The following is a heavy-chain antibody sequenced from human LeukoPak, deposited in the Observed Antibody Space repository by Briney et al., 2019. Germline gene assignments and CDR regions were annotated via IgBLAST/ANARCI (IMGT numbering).Heavy chain of an antibody. CDR3: ARVPGKTVVTPAGGMDV. V-gene: IGHV3-7*01. CDR1: GFTFSSYW. D-gene: IGHD4-23*01. J-gene: IGHJ6*02. Sequence: GGSLRLSCAASGFTFSSYWMSWDRQAPGKGLEWVANIKQDGSEKYYVDSVKGRFTISRDNAKNSLYLQMNSLRAEDTAVYYCARVPGKTVVTPAGGMDVWGQGTAVTVSS. CDR2: IKQDGSEK.